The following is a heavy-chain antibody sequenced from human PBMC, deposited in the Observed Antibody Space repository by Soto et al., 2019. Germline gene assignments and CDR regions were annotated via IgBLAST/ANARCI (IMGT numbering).Heavy chain of an antibody. Sequence: SETLSLTCTVSGGSISRYYWSWIRQPAGKGLEWIGRIYTSGSTNYNPSLKSRVTMSVDTSKNQFSLKLSSVTAADTAVYYCARDPTYYDFWSGYHYYYGMDVWGQGTTVTVSS. D-gene: IGHD3-3*01. CDR1: GGSISRYY. CDR2: IYTSGST. V-gene: IGHV4-4*07. J-gene: IGHJ6*02. CDR3: ARDPTYYDFWSGYHYYYGMDV.